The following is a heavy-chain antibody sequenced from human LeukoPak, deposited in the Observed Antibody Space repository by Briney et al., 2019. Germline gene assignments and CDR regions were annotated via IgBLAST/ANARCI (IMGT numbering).Heavy chain of an antibody. D-gene: IGHD2-21*02. CDR2: INHSGST. J-gene: IGHJ4*02. Sequence: PSETLSLTCAVYGGSFSGYYWSWIRQPPGKGLEWIGEINHSGSTNYNPSLKSRVTISVDTSKNQFSLKLSSVTAADTAVYYCARDPRDLPADYWGQGTLVTVSS. CDR3: ARDPRDLPADY. CDR1: GGSFSGYY. V-gene: IGHV4-34*01.